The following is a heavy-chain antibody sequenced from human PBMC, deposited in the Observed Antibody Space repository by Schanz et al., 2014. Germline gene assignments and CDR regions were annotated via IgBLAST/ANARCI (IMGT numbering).Heavy chain of an antibody. Sequence: QVQLAESGGGVVQPGRSLRLSCAASGFAFNNYGMHWVRQAPGKGLEWVAATRYDGNNKYYVDSVKGRFTISRDNSKNTLYLQVNSLRAEDTAVYYCVRDLGGDQTDYWGQGTLVTVSS. CDR1: GFAFNNYG. V-gene: IGHV3-33*01. J-gene: IGHJ4*02. CDR2: TRYDGNNK. CDR3: VRDLGGDQTDY. D-gene: IGHD4-17*01.